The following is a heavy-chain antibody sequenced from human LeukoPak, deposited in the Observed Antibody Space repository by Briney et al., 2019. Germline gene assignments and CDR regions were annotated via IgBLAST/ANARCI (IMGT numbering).Heavy chain of an antibody. V-gene: IGHV3-23*01. CDR3: AKVLYPLPADFFLYDSSGYSPYYYGMDV. CDR1: GFTFSSYA. D-gene: IGHD3-22*01. CDR2: ISGSGGST. Sequence: GGSLRLSCAASGFTFSSYAMSWVRQAPRKGLEWVSAISGSGGSTYYADSVKGRFTISRDNSKNTLYLQMNSLRAEDTAVYYCAKVLYPLPADFFLYDSSGYSPYYYGMDVWGQGTTVTVSS. J-gene: IGHJ6*02.